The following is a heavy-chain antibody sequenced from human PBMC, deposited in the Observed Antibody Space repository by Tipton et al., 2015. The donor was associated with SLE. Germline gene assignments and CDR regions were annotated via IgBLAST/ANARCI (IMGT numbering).Heavy chain of an antibody. CDR2: FHSSGIL. J-gene: IGHJ6*02. CDR3: ARSTSRPSSYYFYGLDV. V-gene: IGHV4-4*07. Sequence: TLSLTCTVSGGSINSYYWTWVRQPAGKGLEWIGHFHSSGILNYNPSLKRRATTSIDTFKNQFSLRLSSVTAADTAVYYCARSTSRPSSYYFYGLDVWGQGTTVTVSS. D-gene: IGHD6-6*01. CDR1: GGSINSYY.